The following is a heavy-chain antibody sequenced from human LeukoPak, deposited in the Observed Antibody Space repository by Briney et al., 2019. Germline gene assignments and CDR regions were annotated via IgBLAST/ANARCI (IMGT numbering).Heavy chain of an antibody. Sequence: GGSLRLSCAASGFTFSIYGMGWVRQAPGKGLEWVSSISDNGGNTYYADSVKGRFTISRDNAKNSLYLQMNSLRAEDTAVYYCARSLEAGYSSSWYWGYWGQGTLVTVSS. J-gene: IGHJ4*02. V-gene: IGHV3-21*01. CDR1: GFTFSIYG. D-gene: IGHD6-13*01. CDR3: ARSLEAGYSSSWYWGY. CDR2: ISDNGGNT.